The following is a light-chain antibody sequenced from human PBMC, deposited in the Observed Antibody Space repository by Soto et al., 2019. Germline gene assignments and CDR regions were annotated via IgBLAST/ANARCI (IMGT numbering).Light chain of an antibody. J-gene: IGLJ2*01. CDR3: SSYTSSSTLVI. Sequence: QPVLTQPASVSGSPGQSITISCTGTSSDVGGYNYVSWYQQHPAKAPKLMIFDVSYRPSGVSNRFSGSKSGNTASLTISGLQAEDEADYYCSSYTSSSTLVIFGGGTQLTVL. V-gene: IGLV2-14*01. CDR1: SSDVGGYNY. CDR2: DVS.